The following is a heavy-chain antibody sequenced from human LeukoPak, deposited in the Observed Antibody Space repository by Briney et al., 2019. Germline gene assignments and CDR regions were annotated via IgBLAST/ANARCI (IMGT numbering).Heavy chain of an antibody. CDR2: INPSGGST. D-gene: IGHD3-3*01. J-gene: IGHJ4*02. CDR3: ARDLYYDFWSGPLDY. CDR1: GYTFTSYY. Sequence: GASVKVSCKASGYTFTSYYMHWVRQAPGQGLEWMGIINPSGGSTSYAQKFQGRVTMTRDTSTSTVYMELSSLRSEDTAVYYCARDLYYDFWSGPLDYWGQGTLVTVSS. V-gene: IGHV1-46*01.